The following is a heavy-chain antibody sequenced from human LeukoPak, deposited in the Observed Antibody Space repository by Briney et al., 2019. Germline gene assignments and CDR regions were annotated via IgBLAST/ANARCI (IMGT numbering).Heavy chain of an antibody. CDR2: ISGSGGST. CDR1: AFTFSSYA. D-gene: IGHD3-22*01. CDR3: AKVVGRYYDSSGYYFDY. Sequence: GGSLRLSCAASAFTFSSYAMSWVRQAPGKGLEWVSAISGSGGSTYYADSVKGRFTISRDNSKNTLYLQMNSLRAEYTAVYYCAKVVGRYYDSSGYYFDYWGQGTLVTVSS. V-gene: IGHV3-23*01. J-gene: IGHJ4*02.